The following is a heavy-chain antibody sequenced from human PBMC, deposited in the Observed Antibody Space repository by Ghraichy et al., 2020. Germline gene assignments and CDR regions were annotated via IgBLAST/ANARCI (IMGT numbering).Heavy chain of an antibody. CDR2: ISSSGRTI. CDR3: ARDQDIVATEGMDV. J-gene: IGHJ6*02. D-gene: IGHD5-12*01. CDR1: GFTFSDYY. Sequence: GGSLRLSCAASGFTFSDYYMSWIRQAPGKGLEWVSYISSSGRTIYYADSVKGRFTISRDNAKNSLYLQMNSLRAEDTAVYYWARDQDIVATEGMDVWCQGTTVTVSS. V-gene: IGHV3-11*01.